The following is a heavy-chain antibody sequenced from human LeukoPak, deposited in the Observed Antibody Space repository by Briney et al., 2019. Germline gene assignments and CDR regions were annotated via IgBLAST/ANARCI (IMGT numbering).Heavy chain of an antibody. CDR3: AKGYCSSTSCYYFDY. Sequence: GGSLRLSCAASGFTFYNYAMSWVRQAPGKGLEWVSAISGSGGSTYYADSVKGRFTISRDNSKNTLYLQMNSLRAEDTAVCYCAKGYCSSTSCYYFDYWGQGTLVTVSS. V-gene: IGHV3-23*01. D-gene: IGHD2-2*01. CDR2: ISGSGGST. CDR1: GFTFYNYA. J-gene: IGHJ4*02.